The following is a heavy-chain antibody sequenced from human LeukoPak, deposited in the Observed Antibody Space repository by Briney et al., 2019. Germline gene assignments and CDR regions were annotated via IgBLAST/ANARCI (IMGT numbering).Heavy chain of an antibody. V-gene: IGHV3-23*01. Sequence: PGGSLRLSCAASGFTFSSYAMSWVRQAPGKGLEWVSAISGSGGSTYYADSVKGRFTISRDNSKNTLYLQMNSLRAEDTAVYYCARLYYDFYYYYMDVWGKGTTVTVSS. J-gene: IGHJ6*03. D-gene: IGHD3-3*01. CDR3: ARLYYDFYYYYMDV. CDR2: ISGSGGST. CDR1: GFTFSSYA.